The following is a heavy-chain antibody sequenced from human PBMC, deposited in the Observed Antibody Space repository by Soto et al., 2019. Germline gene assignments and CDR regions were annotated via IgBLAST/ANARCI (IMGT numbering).Heavy chain of an antibody. CDR3: ARAPLGGYYDFWSGYYVTFDY. J-gene: IGHJ4*02. D-gene: IGHD3-3*01. V-gene: IGHV1-18*01. CDR2: ISAYNGNT. CDR1: GYTFTSYG. Sequence: QVPLVQSGAEVKKPGASVKVSCKASGYTFTSYGISWVRQAPGQGLEWMGWISAYNGNTNYAQKLQGRVTMTTDTSTSTAYMELRSLRSDDTAVYYCARAPLGGYYDFWSGYYVTFDYWGQGTLVTVSS.